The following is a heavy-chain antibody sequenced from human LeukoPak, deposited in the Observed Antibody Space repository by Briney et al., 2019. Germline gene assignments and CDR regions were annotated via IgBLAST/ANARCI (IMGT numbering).Heavy chain of an antibody. CDR1: GGSISSGSYY. Sequence: SQTLSLTCTVSGGSISSGSYYWSWIRQPAGKGLEWIGRIYTSGSTNYNPSLKSRVTISVDTSKNQFSLKLSSVTAADMAVYYCARQCSGGSCYSGSTDYWGQGTLVTVSS. CDR3: ARQCSGGSCYSGSTDY. V-gene: IGHV4-61*02. CDR2: IYTSGST. J-gene: IGHJ4*02. D-gene: IGHD2-15*01.